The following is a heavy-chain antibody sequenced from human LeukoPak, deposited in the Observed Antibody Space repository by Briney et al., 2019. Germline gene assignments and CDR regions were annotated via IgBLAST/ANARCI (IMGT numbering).Heavy chain of an antibody. Sequence: SETLSLTCTVSGGSINNYHWSWIRQPAGKGLEWIGQIYTDGSTNYNPPLKSRVTMSIDTTEDRVSLTIRSVTAADTAFYYCARRDISRAWRFADWGQGTLVTVSS. CDR3: ARRDISRAWRFAD. CDR1: GGSINNYH. J-gene: IGHJ4*02. V-gene: IGHV4-4*07. CDR2: IYTDGST. D-gene: IGHD3-3*02.